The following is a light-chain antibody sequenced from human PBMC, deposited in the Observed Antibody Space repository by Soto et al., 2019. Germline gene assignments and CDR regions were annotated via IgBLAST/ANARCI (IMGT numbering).Light chain of an antibody. J-gene: IGKJ4*01. V-gene: IGKV3-11*01. Sequence: EIVLTQSPGTLSFSPGERATLSCRASQSVSSFLAWYQQKPGQAPRLLIYDASNRATGIPARFGGSGSGTDFTLTISSLEPEDFAVYYCQQRSNWPPTFGGGTKVDIK. CDR2: DAS. CDR1: QSVSSF. CDR3: QQRSNWPPT.